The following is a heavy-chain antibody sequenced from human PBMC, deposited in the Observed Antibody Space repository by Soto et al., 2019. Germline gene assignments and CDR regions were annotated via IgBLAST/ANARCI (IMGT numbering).Heavy chain of an antibody. J-gene: IGHJ6*01. CDR2: IYDSGST. CDR3: ARGTKYYYYGLDV. V-gene: IGHV4-59*01. CDR1: GDSINNYY. Sequence: SETLSLTCTVSGDSINNYYWTWIRQPPGKGLEWIGYIYDSGSTSYNPSLKSRLTISVDTSKNQFSLKLRSVTAADTAVYYCARGTKYYYYGLDVWGQGTTVTVSS.